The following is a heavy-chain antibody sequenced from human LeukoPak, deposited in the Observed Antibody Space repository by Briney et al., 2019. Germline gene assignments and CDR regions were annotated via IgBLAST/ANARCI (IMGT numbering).Heavy chain of an antibody. CDR1: GFTVSSNY. V-gene: IGHV3-23*01. CDR2: ISVSGGST. CDR3: AKSNYFDSGGYYFFDY. J-gene: IGHJ4*02. Sequence: GGSLRLSCAASGFTVSSNYMTWVRQAPGKGLEWVSGISVSGGSTNYADSVKGRFTISRDNSKNTLYLQMNSLRAEDTAVYYCAKSNYFDSGGYYFFDYWGQGTLVTVSS. D-gene: IGHD3-22*01.